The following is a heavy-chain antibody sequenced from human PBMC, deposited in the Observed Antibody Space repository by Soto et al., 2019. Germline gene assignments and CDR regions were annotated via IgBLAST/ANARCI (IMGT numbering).Heavy chain of an antibody. CDR1: GFTFDDYA. V-gene: IGHV3-9*01. Sequence: GGSLRLSCAASGFTFDDYAMHWVRQAPGKGLEWVSGISWNSGSIGYADSVKGRFTISRDNAKNSLYLQMNSLRAEDTALYYCAKTGTRAAGTVDYWGQGTLVTVSS. J-gene: IGHJ4*02. D-gene: IGHD6-13*01. CDR2: ISWNSGSI. CDR3: AKTGTRAAGTVDY.